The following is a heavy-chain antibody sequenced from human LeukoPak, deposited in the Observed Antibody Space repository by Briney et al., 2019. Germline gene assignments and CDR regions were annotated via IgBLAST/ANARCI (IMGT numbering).Heavy chain of an antibody. CDR2: IYYSGST. J-gene: IGHJ3*02. CDR1: GGSISSGDYY. V-gene: IGHV4-30-4*01. D-gene: IGHD4-17*01. Sequence: SETLSLTCTVSGGSISSGDYYWSWIRQPPGKGLEWIGYIYYSGSTYCNPSLKSRVTISVDTSKNQFSLKLSSVTAADTAVYYCARDRDGAPVGFDIWGQGTMVTVSS. CDR3: ARDRDGAPVGFDI.